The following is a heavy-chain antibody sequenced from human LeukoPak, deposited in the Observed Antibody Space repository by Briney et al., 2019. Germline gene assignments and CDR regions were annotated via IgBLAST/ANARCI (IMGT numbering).Heavy chain of an antibody. CDR2: IFYSGRT. V-gene: IGHV4-59*01. CDR3: ARVEEGYGSGRRENYYYYYMDV. D-gene: IGHD3-10*01. J-gene: IGHJ6*03. CDR1: GGSIINYY. Sequence: SETLSLTCTVSGGSIINYYWSWIRQPPGKGLEWIGYIFYSGRTNYSPSLKSRVTISVDTSKNQFSLKLTSVTAADTAAYYCARVEEGYGSGRRENYYYYYMDVWGKGTTVTISS.